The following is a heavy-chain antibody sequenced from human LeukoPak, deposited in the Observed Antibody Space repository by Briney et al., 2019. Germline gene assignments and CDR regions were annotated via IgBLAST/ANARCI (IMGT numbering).Heavy chain of an antibody. Sequence: SETLSLTCTVSGGSISSYYWSWIRQPPGKGLEWLGYTYNSGSTLYNPSLKSRVTISVDTSRNEFSLRLTSVTAADAAVYYCVRDRELNYWGQGTLVTVSS. CDR1: GGSISSYY. CDR3: VRDRELNY. CDR2: TYNSGST. J-gene: IGHJ4*02. V-gene: IGHV4-59*01. D-gene: IGHD3-10*01.